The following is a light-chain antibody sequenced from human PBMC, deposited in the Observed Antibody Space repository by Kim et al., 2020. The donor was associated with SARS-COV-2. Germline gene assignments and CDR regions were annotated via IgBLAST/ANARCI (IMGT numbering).Light chain of an antibody. V-gene: IGKV1-27*01. CDR1: RNSSNS. Sequence: ASVECRFTITCRTRRNSSNSLAWYQQKPCKVPRVLSYAASSLQSGVPSRFSGSGAGTDFTHTIGSLQAEDVATYYCQKYSSAPWTFGPGTKVDIK. J-gene: IGKJ1*01. CDR3: QKYSSAPWT. CDR2: AAS.